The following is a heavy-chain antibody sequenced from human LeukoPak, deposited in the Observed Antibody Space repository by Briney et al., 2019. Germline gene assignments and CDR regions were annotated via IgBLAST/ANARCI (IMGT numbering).Heavy chain of an antibody. CDR2: INTSGST. J-gene: IGHJ4*02. CDR3: AMTPAIRSGSYLVY. Sequence: SETLSLTCTVSGGSISSYYWSWIRQPAGKGLEWIGRINTSGSTNYNPSLKSRVTMSVDTSKNQFSLKLSSVTAADTAVYYCAMTPAIRSGSYLVYWGEGTLVTVST. CDR1: GGSISSYY. D-gene: IGHD3-10*01. V-gene: IGHV4-4*07.